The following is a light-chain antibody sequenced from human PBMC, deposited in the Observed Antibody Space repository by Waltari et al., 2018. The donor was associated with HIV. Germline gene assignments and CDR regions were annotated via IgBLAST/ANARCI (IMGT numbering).Light chain of an antibody. V-gene: IGLV1-47*01. CDR1: SSNIGSKY. Sequence: QSVLTQPPSASGTPGQRLTISCSGSSSNIGSKYVYWYQQLPGTAPKLLIYRNNQRPSGVPDRFSGSKSGTSASLAISGLRSEDEADYYCAAWDDSLSVVYVFGTGTKVTVL. CDR3: AAWDDSLSVVYV. CDR2: RNN. J-gene: IGLJ1*01.